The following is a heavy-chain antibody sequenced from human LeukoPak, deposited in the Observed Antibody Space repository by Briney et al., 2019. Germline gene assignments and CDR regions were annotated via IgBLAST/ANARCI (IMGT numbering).Heavy chain of an antibody. CDR1: VGSISSGSYY. Sequence: SETLSLTCTVSVGSISSGSYYWSWIRQPAGKGLEWIGRIYTSGSTNYNPSLKSRVTISVDTSKNQFSLKLSSVTAADTAVYYCARERRPAAIGWDYFYYYGMDVWGQGTTVTVSS. CDR2: IYTSGST. J-gene: IGHJ6*02. V-gene: IGHV4-61*02. D-gene: IGHD2-2*02. CDR3: ARERRPAAIGWDYFYYYGMDV.